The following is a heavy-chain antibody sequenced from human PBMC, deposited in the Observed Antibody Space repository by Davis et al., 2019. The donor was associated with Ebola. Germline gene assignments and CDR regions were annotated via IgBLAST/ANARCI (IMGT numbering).Heavy chain of an antibody. CDR2: IWYDGSNK. CDR3: ARDLWGLMVQGVPLDY. CDR1: GFTFSSYG. V-gene: IGHV3-33*01. D-gene: IGHD3-10*01. Sequence: GESLMISCAAPGFTFSSYGMHWLRQAPGKGLEWVAVIWYDGSNKYYADSVKGRFTISRDNSKNTLYLQMNSLRAEDTAVYYCARDLWGLMVQGVPLDYWGQGTLVTVSS. J-gene: IGHJ4*02.